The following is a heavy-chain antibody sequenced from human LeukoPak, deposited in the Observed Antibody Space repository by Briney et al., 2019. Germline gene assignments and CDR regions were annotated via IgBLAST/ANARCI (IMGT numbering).Heavy chain of an antibody. CDR3: ARRAFDYFDY. Sequence: PSETLSLTCTVSGGSISSYYWSWIRQPPEKGLEWIGYIYYSGSTNYNPSLKSRVTISVDTSKNQFSLKLSSVTAADTAVYYCARRAFDYFDYWGQGTLVTVSS. J-gene: IGHJ4*02. V-gene: IGHV4-59*08. CDR1: GGSISSYY. CDR2: IYYSGST.